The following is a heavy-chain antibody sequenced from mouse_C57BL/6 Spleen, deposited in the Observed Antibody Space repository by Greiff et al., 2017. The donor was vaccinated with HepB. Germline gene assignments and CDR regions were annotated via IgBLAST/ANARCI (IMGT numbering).Heavy chain of an antibody. J-gene: IGHJ1*03. CDR1: GYTFTDYE. D-gene: IGHD1-1*01. Sequence: QVQLQQSGAELVRPGASVTLSCKASGYTFTDYEMHWVKQTPVHGLEWIGAIDPETGGTAYNQKFKGKAILTADKSSSTAYMELRSLTSEDSAVYYCTRSNFITTVVAHWYFDVWGTGTTVTVSS. V-gene: IGHV1-15*01. CDR3: TRSNFITTVVAHWYFDV. CDR2: IDPETGGT.